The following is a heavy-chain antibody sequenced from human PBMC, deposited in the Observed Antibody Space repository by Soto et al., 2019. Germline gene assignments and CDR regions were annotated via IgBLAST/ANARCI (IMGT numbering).Heavy chain of an antibody. J-gene: IGHJ4*02. CDR2: INMDGSRT. D-gene: IGHD2-2*01. CDR3: ARGPRGLYHHDY. Sequence: EVQLAESGGGLVQPGGSLRLSCAVSGFTFSGDWMHWVRQAPGKGLVWVSRINMDGSRTNYADSVKGRFIISRDNARNTLYLQMNSLRVDDTAVYYCARGPRGLYHHDYWGQGALVTVSS. V-gene: IGHV3-74*01. CDR1: GFTFSGDW.